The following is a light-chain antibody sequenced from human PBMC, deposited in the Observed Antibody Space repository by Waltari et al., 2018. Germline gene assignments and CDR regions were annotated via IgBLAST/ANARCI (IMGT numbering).Light chain of an antibody. J-gene: IGKJ2*01. V-gene: IGKV1-8*01. CDR3: QQFKNYPNT. CDR1: QGISSY. Sequence: AIRMTQSPSSFSASTGDRVTITCRASQGISSYLAWYQQKPGKAPKLLIYAASTLQSGVPSRFSGSGSGTEFTLTISCLQSEDFATYYCQQFKNYPNTFGQGTKLVIK. CDR2: AAS.